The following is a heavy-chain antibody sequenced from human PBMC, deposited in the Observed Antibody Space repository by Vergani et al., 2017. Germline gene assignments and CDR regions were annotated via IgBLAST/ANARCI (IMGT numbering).Heavy chain of an antibody. J-gene: IGHJ2*01. CDR1: GYSFTSYW. CDR2: IYPGDSDT. Sequence: EVQLVQSGAEVTKPRESLKISCKGSGYSFTSYWIGWVRQMPGKGLEWMGIIYPGDSDTRYSPSFQGQVTISADKSISTAYLQWSSLKASDTAMYYCASSAIQTYGDYWWYCDLWGRGTLVTVSS. CDR3: ASSAIQTYGDYWWYCDL. V-gene: IGHV5-51*03. D-gene: IGHD4-17*01.